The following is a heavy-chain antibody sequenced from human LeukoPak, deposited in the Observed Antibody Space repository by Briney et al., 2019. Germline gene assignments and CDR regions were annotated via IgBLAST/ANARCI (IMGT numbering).Heavy chain of an antibody. V-gene: IGHV3-7*03. CDR2: VKQDGSEK. D-gene: IGHD5-18*01. Sequence: GGSLRLSCAASGFSFSSYWMNWVRQAPGKGLEWVANVKQDGSEKYYVDSVKGRFTISRDNAKNSLYLQMNSLRAEDTAVYYCASGGYSFFYWGQGTLVTVSS. CDR1: GFSFSSYW. J-gene: IGHJ4*02. CDR3: ASGGYSFFY.